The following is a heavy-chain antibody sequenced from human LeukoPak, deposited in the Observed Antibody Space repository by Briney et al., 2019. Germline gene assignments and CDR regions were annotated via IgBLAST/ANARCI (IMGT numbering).Heavy chain of an antibody. Sequence: GGSLRLSCVASGFTFSSYAMSWVRQAPGKGLEWVSGISGSGGSTYYADSMKSRFTISRDNSKNTLYLQINSLRAEDTAVYYCAKWGDYDVLTGYYVSDYWGQGTLVTVSS. CDR2: ISGSGGST. J-gene: IGHJ4*02. V-gene: IGHV3-23*01. CDR3: AKWGDYDVLTGYYVSDY. D-gene: IGHD3-9*01. CDR1: GFTFSSYA.